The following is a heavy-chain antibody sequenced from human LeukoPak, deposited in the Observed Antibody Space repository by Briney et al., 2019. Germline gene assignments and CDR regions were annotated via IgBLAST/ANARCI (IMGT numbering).Heavy chain of an antibody. CDR1: GYTFTGYY. Sequence: ASVKVSCKASGYTFTGYYMHWVRQAPGQGLVWMGWINPNSGGTNYAQKFQGRVTTTRDTSISTAYMELSRLRSDDTAVYYCARDRRAIFGDFDYYYGMDVWGQGTTVTVSS. CDR3: ARDRRAIFGDFDYYYGMDV. CDR2: INPNSGGT. V-gene: IGHV1-2*02. J-gene: IGHJ6*02. D-gene: IGHD3-3*01.